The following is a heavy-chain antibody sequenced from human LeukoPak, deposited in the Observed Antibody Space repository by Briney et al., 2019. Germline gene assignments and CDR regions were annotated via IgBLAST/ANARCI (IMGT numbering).Heavy chain of an antibody. V-gene: IGHV1-46*01. CDR1: GYTFTSYY. Sequence: EASVKVSCKASGYTFTSYYMHWVRQAPGQGLEWMGIINPSGGSTSYAQKFQGRVTMTRDMSTSTVYMELSSLRSEDTAVYYCARSEGGSSGFLVWFDPWGQGTLVTVSS. CDR2: INPSGGST. CDR3: ARSEGGSSGFLVWFDP. J-gene: IGHJ5*02. D-gene: IGHD6-19*01.